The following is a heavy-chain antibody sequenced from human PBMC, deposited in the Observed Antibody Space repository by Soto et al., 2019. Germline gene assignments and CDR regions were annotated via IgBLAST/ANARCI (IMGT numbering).Heavy chain of an antibody. CDR3: ARAAGYSSSSASLDY. D-gene: IGHD6-13*01. J-gene: IGHJ4*02. Sequence: PGGSLRLSCAASGFTFSSYAMSWVRQAPGKGLEWVSAISGSGGSTYYADSVKGRFTISRDNSKNTLYLQMNSLRAEDTAVYYCARAAGYSSSSASLDYWGQGTLVTVSS. CDR2: ISGSGGST. V-gene: IGHV3-23*01. CDR1: GFTFSSYA.